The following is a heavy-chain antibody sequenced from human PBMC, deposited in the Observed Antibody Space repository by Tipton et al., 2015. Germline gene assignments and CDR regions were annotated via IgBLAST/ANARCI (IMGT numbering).Heavy chain of an antibody. CDR2: ISSSGSMV. Sequence: SLRLSCAASGFTFSDYYMDWIRQVPGKGLEWISHISSSGSMVYYTDSVEGRFTISRDSAKNSLNLQMNSLRVEDTAVYYCARSKRPGDYYYYPMDVWGQGTTVTVSS. J-gene: IGHJ6*02. V-gene: IGHV3-11*01. CDR1: GFTFSDYY. CDR3: ARSKRPGDYYYYPMDV. D-gene: IGHD1-26*01.